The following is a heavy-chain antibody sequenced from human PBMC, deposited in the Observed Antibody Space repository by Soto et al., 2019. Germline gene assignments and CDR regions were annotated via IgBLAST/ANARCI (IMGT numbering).Heavy chain of an antibody. V-gene: IGHV3-21*01. J-gene: IGHJ4*02. CDR1: GFTFTRYS. Sequence: PGGSLRLSFAASGFTFTRYSMNWVRQAPGKGLEWVSSISSTTNYIYYADSMKGRFTVSRDNAKNSVYLEMNSLSAEDTAVYYCARESEDLTSNFDYWGQGTLVTVSS. CDR2: ISSTTNYI. CDR3: ARESEDLTSNFDY.